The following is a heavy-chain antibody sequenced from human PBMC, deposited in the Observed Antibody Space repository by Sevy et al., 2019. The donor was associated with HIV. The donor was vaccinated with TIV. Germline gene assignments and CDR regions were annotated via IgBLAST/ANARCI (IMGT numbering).Heavy chain of an antibody. V-gene: IGHV3-23*01. CDR1: GFTFGSYA. CDR2: IGGSGGST. D-gene: IGHD3-10*01. J-gene: IGHJ4*02. CDR3: AEHMVRGLIITPLDY. Sequence: GGSLRLSCAASGFTFGSYAMSWVRQGPGEGLEWVSTIGGSGGSTYYADSVKGRFTISRDNSKNMLYLQMSSLRAEDTAVYYCAEHMVRGLIITPLDYWGQGTLVTVSS.